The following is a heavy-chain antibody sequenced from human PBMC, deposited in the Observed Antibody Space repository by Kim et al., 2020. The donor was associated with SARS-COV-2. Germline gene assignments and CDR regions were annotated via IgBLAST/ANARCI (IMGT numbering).Heavy chain of an antibody. J-gene: IGHJ6*02. CDR3: AKDVSSSTPILYYYYGMDV. V-gene: IGHV3-30*18. CDR2: ISYDGSNK. D-gene: IGHD6-13*01. CDR1: GFTFSSYG. Sequence: GGSLRLSCAASGFTFSSYGMHLVRQAPGKGLEWVAVISYDGSNKYYADSVKGRFTISRDNSKNTLYLQMNSLRAEDTAVYYCAKDVSSSTPILYYYYGMDVWGQGTTVTVSS.